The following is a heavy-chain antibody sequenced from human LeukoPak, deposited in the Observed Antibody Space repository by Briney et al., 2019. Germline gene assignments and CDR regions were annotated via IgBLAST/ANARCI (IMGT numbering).Heavy chain of an antibody. J-gene: IGHJ4*02. Sequence: GGSLRLSCAASGFTFDDYAMHWVRQAPGKGLERVSGISWNSGSIGYADSVKGRFTISRDNAKNSLYLQMNSLRAEDTALYYCAKDGVDYYGSGSYYTYWGQGTLVTVSS. CDR3: AKDGVDYYGSGSYYTY. V-gene: IGHV3-9*01. CDR1: GFTFDDYA. CDR2: ISWNSGSI. D-gene: IGHD3-10*01.